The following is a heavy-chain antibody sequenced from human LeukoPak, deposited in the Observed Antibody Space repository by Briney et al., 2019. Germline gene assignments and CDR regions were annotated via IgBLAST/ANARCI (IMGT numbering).Heavy chain of an antibody. CDR1: GFTFSSYS. V-gene: IGHV3-21*01. J-gene: IGHJ6*03. Sequence: GGSLRLSCAASGFTFSSYSMNWVRQAPGKGLEWVSSISSSSSCIYYADSVKGRFTISRDNAKNSLYLQMNSLRAEDTAVYYCAEGAYGSGPSYYYYYMDVWGKGTTVTISS. CDR3: AEGAYGSGPSYYYYYMDV. CDR2: ISSSSSCI. D-gene: IGHD3-10*01.